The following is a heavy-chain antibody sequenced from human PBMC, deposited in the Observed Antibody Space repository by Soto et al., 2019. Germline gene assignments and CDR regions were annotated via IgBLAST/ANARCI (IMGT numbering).Heavy chain of an antibody. CDR1: GGSISSGDYY. D-gene: IGHD1-1*01. J-gene: IGHJ5*02. Sequence: SETLSLTCTVSGGSISSGDYYWSWIRQPPGKGLEWIGYIYYSGSTYYNPSLKSRVTISVDTSKNQFSLKLSSVTAADTAVYYCATLPNWKGGDWFDPWGQGTLVTISS. CDR2: IYYSGST. V-gene: IGHV4-30-4*01. CDR3: ATLPNWKGGDWFDP.